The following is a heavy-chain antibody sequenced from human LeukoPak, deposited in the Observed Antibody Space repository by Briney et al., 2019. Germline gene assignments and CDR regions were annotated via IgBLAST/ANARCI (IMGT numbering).Heavy chain of an antibody. Sequence: GRSLRLSCAASGFTFSTYGMHWVRQAPGKGLEWVASISYDGSNKNYPDSVKGRFTISRDNSKNTLYLQMNSLRAEDTAVYYCARGTFSSGYYSIDYWGQGTLVTVSS. D-gene: IGHD3-22*01. J-gene: IGHJ4*02. V-gene: IGHV3-30*03. CDR2: ISYDGSNK. CDR3: ARGTFSSGYYSIDY. CDR1: GFTFSTYG.